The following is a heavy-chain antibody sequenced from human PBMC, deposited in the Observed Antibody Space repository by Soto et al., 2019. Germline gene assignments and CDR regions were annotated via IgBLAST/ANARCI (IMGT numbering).Heavy chain of an antibody. CDR1: GYTLTELS. D-gene: IGHD3-22*01. CDR2: FVPEDGET. Sequence: ASVKVSCKVSGYTLTELSMHWVRQAPGKGLEWMGGFVPEDGETIYAQKFQGRVTMTEDTSTDTAYMELSSLSSEYTAVYYVATVPTYYYDSSGNYLDCWGQGTLVTVSS. V-gene: IGHV1-24*01. J-gene: IGHJ4*02. CDR3: ATVPTYYYDSSGNYLDC.